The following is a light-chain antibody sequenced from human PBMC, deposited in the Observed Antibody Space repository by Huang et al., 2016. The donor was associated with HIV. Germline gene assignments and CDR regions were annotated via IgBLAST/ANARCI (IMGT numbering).Light chain of an antibody. CDR2: AAS. J-gene: IGKJ1*01. Sequence: DIQMTQSPSSLSASVGDRVTITCRASQSVDTYLNWYQQKPGKAPRLLIYAASSLQSGVPSRFSGSGSGTDFTLTISSLQPEDFATYYCQQSYITPPWTFGQGTKV. CDR3: QQSYITPPWT. CDR1: QSVDTY. V-gene: IGKV1-39*01.